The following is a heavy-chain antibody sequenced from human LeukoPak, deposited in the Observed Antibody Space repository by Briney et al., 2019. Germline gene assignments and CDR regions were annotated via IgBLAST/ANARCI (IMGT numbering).Heavy chain of an antibody. CDR2: IYYSGST. Sequence: TLSLTGTVSAGSISSGGYYCSWIRQHPGKRLEWIGYIYYSGSTYYNPSLKCRFTISVDTSKNKFSLKLSSVTAADTAVYYCARSQPIQEWATSAFDIWGQGTMVTVSS. CDR3: ARSQPIQEWATSAFDI. CDR1: AGSISSGGYY. V-gene: IGHV4-31*03. D-gene: IGHD3-3*01. J-gene: IGHJ3*02.